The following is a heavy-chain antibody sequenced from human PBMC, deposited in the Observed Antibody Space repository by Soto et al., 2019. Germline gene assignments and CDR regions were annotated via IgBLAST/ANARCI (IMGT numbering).Heavy chain of an antibody. J-gene: IGHJ4*02. CDR2: IYPGDSDT. CDR3: ARVEWELRWGRFDY. Sequence: GESLKISCKGSGCSFTSYWIGWVRQMPGKGLEWMGIIYPGDSDTRYSPSFQGQVTISAGKSISTAYLQWSSLKASDTAMYYCARVEWELRWGRFDYWGQGTLVTVSS. D-gene: IGHD1-26*01. CDR1: GCSFTSYW. V-gene: IGHV5-51*01.